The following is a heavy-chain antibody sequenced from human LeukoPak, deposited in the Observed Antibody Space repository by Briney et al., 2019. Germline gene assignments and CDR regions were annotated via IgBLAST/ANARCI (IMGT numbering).Heavy chain of an antibody. CDR3: AKDVVPAAIINGMHV. D-gene: IGHD2-2*01. CDR2: ISWDGGST. V-gene: IGHV3-43*01. CDR1: GFTFDDDT. J-gene: IGHJ6*02. Sequence: GGSLRFSCAASGFTFDDDTMHCVRQAPGKGLEWVSLISWDGGSTYYADSVKGRFTISRDNSKNSLYLQMNSLRTEDTALYYCAKDVVPAAIINGMHVWGQGTTVTVSS.